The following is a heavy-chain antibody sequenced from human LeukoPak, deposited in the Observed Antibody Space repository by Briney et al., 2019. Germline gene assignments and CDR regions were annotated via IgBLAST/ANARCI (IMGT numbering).Heavy chain of an antibody. CDR3: AREALGYSLDY. D-gene: IGHD5-18*01. V-gene: IGHV3-30-3*01. CDR2: ISYDGSNK. J-gene: IGHJ4*02. CDR1: GFTFSSYA. Sequence: GGSLRLSCAASGFTFSSYAMHWVRQAPGKGLEWVAVISYDGSNKYYADSVKGRFTISRDNSKNTPYLQMNSLRAEDTAVYYCAREALGYSLDYWGQGTLVTVSS.